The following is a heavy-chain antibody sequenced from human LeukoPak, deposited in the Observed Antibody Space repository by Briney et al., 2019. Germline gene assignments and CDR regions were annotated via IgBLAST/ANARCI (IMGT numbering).Heavy chain of an antibody. D-gene: IGHD2-8*02. J-gene: IGHJ4*02. CDR1: GYTFTNYY. V-gene: IGHV1-46*01. Sequence: ASVRVSCKASGYTFTNYYMHWVRQAPGEGLEWMGIINPRGGSTSYAQKFQGRVAMTRDTSTTTVYMELSSLRSEDTAVYYCARYNSYWYYFDYWGQGSLVTVSS. CDR3: ARYNSYWYYFDY. CDR2: INPRGGST.